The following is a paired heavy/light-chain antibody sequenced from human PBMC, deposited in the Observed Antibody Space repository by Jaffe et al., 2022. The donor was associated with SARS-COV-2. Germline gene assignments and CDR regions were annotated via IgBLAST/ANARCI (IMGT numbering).Light chain of an antibody. Sequence: EIVMTQTPLSSPVTLGQPASITCRSSQSLVHSDGNTYLSWLQQRPGQPPRLLIYKISNRFSGVPDRFSGSGAGTDFTLKISRVEAEDVGVYYCMQETQFPLTFGGGTKVEIK. CDR1: QSLVHSDGNTY. CDR2: KIS. J-gene: IGKJ4*01. CDR3: MQETQFPLT. V-gene: IGKV2-24*01.
Heavy chain of an antibody. J-gene: IGHJ4*02. CDR3: ARLIRSGCSDLDF. V-gene: IGHV4-39*01. CDR1: GDSISSSRCY. D-gene: IGHD6-19*01. CDR2: FYFGETT. Sequence: QLQLQESGPGLVKPSETLSLTCTVSGDSISSSRCYWGWIRQPPGKGLEWIGSFYFGETTSYNPSLKSRVTISVDTSKNQASLNLNSVTAADTAVYFCARLIRSGCSDLDFWGPGTLVTVSS.